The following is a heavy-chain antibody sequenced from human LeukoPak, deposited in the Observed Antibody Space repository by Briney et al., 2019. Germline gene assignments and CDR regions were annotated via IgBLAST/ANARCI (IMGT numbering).Heavy chain of an antibody. CDR2: IYYSGST. V-gene: IGHV4-59*01. CDR3: ARGGPPYYYGSGAIDY. CDR1: GGSISSYY. J-gene: IGHJ4*02. Sequence: SETLSLTCTVSGGSISSYYWSWIRQPPGKGLEWIGYIYYSGSTNYNPSLKSRVTISVDTSKYQFSLKLSSVTAADTAVYYCARGGPPYYYGSGAIDYWGQGTLVTVSS. D-gene: IGHD3-10*01.